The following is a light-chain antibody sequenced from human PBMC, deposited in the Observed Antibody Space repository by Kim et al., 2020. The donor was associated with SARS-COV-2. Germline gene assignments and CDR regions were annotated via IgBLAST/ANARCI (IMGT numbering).Light chain of an antibody. CDR1: QGISSA. V-gene: IGKV1-13*02. Sequence: AIQLTQSPSPLSASAGDTVTITCRASQGISSALAWYQQTPGKPPKLLIYDASNLKSGVASRFSGSGSGTDFALTISSLQPEDFATYYCQQFKSFPFTFGPGTKVDIK. CDR3: QQFKSFPFT. J-gene: IGKJ3*01. CDR2: DAS.